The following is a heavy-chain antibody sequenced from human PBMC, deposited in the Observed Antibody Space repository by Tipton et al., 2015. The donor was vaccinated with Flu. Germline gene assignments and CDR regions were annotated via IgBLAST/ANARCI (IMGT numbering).Heavy chain of an antibody. CDR3: ARDEGETWSSTFDY. CDR1: SGSIRSTNYF. Sequence: GLVKPSETLSLTCTVSSGSIRSTNYFCAWIRQPPGKRLELIGSIYPSGTPYYNPSLKSRVTISVDTSKSQFSLKLRSVTAADTAVYYCARDEGETWSSTFDYWGRGTQVTVSS. D-gene: IGHD6-13*01. J-gene: IGHJ4*02. V-gene: IGHV4-39*02. CDR2: IYPSGTP.